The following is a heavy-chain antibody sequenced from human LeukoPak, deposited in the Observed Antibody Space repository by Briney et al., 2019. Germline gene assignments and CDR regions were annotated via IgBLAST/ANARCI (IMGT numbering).Heavy chain of an antibody. V-gene: IGHV1-2*02. Sequence: ASVKVSCKASGYTFTGYYMHWVRQAPGQGLEWMGWIHPNSGGTNYAQKFQGRVTMTRDTSISTAYMELSRLRSDDTAVYYCARAPRGIVGATWFDPWGQGTLVTVSS. CDR1: GYTFTGYY. CDR3: ARAPRGIVGATWFDP. J-gene: IGHJ5*02. D-gene: IGHD1-26*01. CDR2: IHPNSGGT.